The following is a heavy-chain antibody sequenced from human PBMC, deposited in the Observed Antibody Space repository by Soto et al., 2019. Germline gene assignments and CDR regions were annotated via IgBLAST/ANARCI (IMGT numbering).Heavy chain of an antibody. CDR2: ISANNGDT. V-gene: IGHV1-18*01. Sequence: GASVKVSCKASGYTFTNYGITWVRQAPGQGLEWMGWISANNGDTHYTQKLQGRVTMTTDTSTSTAYMELRSLRSDDTAVYYCAREGRSAAPMDVWGQGTTSTFS. D-gene: IGHD6-13*01. J-gene: IGHJ6*02. CDR3: AREGRSAAPMDV. CDR1: GYTFTNYG.